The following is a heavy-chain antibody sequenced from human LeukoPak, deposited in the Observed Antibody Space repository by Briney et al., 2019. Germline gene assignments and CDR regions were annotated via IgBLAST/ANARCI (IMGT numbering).Heavy chain of an antibody. CDR3: ARGNVEDYYYYYYGMDV. V-gene: IGHV1-69*13. CDR2: IIPIFGTA. J-gene: IGHJ6*02. CDR1: GYTFTSYG. Sequence: ASVKVSCKASGYTFTSYGISWVRQAPGQGLEWMGGIIPIFGTANYAQKFQGRVTITADESTSTAYMELSSLRSEDTAVYYCARGNVEDYYYYYYGMDVWGQGTTVTVSS. D-gene: IGHD3-16*01.